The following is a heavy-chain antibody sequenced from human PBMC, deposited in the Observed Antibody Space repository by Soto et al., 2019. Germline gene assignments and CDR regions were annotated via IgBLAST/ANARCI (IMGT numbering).Heavy chain of an antibody. CDR1: GYTFTNYW. CDR3: AASIFYYGMDV. J-gene: IGHJ6*02. V-gene: IGHV5-51*01. Sequence: GESLKISYKGSGYTFTNYWIGWVRQMPGKGLEWMGIIYPGDSDTKYNPSFQGQVTISADKSITTTYLQWSSLKAPDTAIYYCAASIFYYGMDVWGQGTTVTVSS. CDR2: IYPGDSDT.